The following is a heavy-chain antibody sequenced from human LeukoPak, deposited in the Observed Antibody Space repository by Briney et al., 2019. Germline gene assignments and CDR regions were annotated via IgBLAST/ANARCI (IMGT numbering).Heavy chain of an antibody. CDR3: AISCSGGSCYSEGNYYMDV. D-gene: IGHD2-15*01. CDR1: VYTFTGYY. V-gene: IGHV1-2*02. Sequence: ASVKVSCKASVYTFTGYYMHWVRQAPGQGLEWVGWINPNSGGTNYAQKFQGRVTMTRDTSISTAYMELSRLRSDDTAVYYCAISCSGGSCYSEGNYYMDVWGKGTTVTVSS. J-gene: IGHJ6*03. CDR2: INPNSGGT.